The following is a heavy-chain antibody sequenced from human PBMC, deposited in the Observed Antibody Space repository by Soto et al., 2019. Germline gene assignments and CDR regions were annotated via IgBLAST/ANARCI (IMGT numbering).Heavy chain of an antibody. V-gene: IGHV4-34*01. CDR2: INHSGST. CDR1: GGSFSGYY. CDR3: ASVGGYSSSWPDY. Sequence: QVQLQQWGAGLLKPSETLSLTCAVYGGSFSGYYWSWIRQPPGKGLEWIGEINHSGSTNYNPSLKSRVTISVDTSKNQFSLKLSSVTAADTAVYYCASVGGYSSSWPDYWGQGTLVTVSS. J-gene: IGHJ4*02. D-gene: IGHD6-13*01.